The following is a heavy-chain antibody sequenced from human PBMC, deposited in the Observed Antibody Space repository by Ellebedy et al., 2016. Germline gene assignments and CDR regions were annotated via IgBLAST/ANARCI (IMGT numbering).Heavy chain of an antibody. CDR2: IYPGDSDT. D-gene: IGHD4-11*01. J-gene: IGHJ2*01. Sequence: GESLKISCKGSGYRFTTNWIGWVRQMPGKGLEWMGVIYPGDSDTRYSPSFQGLVTFSADKSISTAYLQWSSLKASDTAMYYCARQSTNSNYGYWYFDLWGRGTLVTVSS. CDR3: ARQSTNSNYGYWYFDL. CDR1: GYRFTTNW. V-gene: IGHV5-51*01.